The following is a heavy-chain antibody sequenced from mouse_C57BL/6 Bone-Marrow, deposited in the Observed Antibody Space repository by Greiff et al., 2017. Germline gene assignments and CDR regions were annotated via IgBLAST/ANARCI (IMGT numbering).Heavy chain of an antibody. J-gene: IGHJ2*01. CDR2: INPSSGYT. D-gene: IGHD1-3*01. CDR3: ANNFFFDY. Sequence: VKQSCKASGYTFTSYWMHWVKQRPGQGLEWIGYINPSSGYTKYNQKFKDKATLTADKSASTAYMQLSSLTYEDSAVYYCANNFFFDYWGQGTTLTVSS. CDR1: GYTFTSYW. V-gene: IGHV1-7*01.